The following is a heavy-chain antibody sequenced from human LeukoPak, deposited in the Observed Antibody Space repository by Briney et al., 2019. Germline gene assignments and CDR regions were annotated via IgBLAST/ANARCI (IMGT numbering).Heavy chain of an antibody. CDR2: ISYDGSNK. CDR3: AKDHTRIDSSPGIY. Sequence: PGGSLRVSCAASGFTFSSYGMHWVRQAPGKGLEWVAVISYDGSNKYYADSVKGRFTISRDNSKNTLYLQMNSLRAEDTAVYYCAKDHTRIDSSPGIYWGQGTLVTVSS. J-gene: IGHJ4*02. CDR1: GFTFSSYG. D-gene: IGHD3-22*01. V-gene: IGHV3-30*18.